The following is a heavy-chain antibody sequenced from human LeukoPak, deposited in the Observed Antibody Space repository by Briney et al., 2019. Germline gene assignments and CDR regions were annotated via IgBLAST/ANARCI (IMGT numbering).Heavy chain of an antibody. D-gene: IGHD2-15*01. J-gene: IGHJ5*02. V-gene: IGHV4-59*08. Sequence: PSETLSLTCTVSGGSISGYYWSWFRQPPGKGLEWIGYIYYSGSTNYNPSLKSRVTISVDTSKNQFSLKLSSVTAADTAVYYCARLAHYCSGGSCPGWFDPWGQGTLVTVSS. CDR2: IYYSGST. CDR1: GGSISGYY. CDR3: ARLAHYCSGGSCPGWFDP.